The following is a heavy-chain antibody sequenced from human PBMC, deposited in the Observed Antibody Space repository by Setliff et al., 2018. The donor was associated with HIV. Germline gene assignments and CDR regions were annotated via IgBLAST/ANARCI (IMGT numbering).Heavy chain of an antibody. V-gene: IGHV3-48*01. CDR2: IGGRFDT. CDR3: ARDTMWAFDI. Sequence: PGESLRLSCAASGFTFSDYSMNWVRQAPGKGLEWVSFIGGRFDTYYADSVKGRFTISRDNAKKSLYLQMNSLRADDTAVYYCARDTMWAFDIWGQGTLVTVSS. CDR1: GFTFSDYS. J-gene: IGHJ3*02. D-gene: IGHD3-10*02.